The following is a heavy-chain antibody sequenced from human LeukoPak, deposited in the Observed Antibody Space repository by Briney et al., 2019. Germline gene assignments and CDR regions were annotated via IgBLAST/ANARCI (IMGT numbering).Heavy chain of an antibody. CDR3: AKDSRNLPFDY. Sequence: GGSLRLSCAASGFTFSSYAMYWVRQAPGRGLEWVSAIPGSGDSTYYADSVKGRFAISRDNSKNTLYLQMNSLRAEDTAVYYCAKDSRNLPFDYWGQGTLVTVSS. J-gene: IGHJ4*02. CDR2: IPGSGDST. D-gene: IGHD1-14*01. CDR1: GFTFSSYA. V-gene: IGHV3-23*01.